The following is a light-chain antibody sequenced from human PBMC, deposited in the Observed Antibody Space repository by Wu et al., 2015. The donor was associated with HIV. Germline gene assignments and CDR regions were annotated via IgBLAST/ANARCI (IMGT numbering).Light chain of an antibody. CDR3: QQSYKSVRT. CDR2: GAS. J-gene: IGKJ1*01. V-gene: IGKV1-39*01. Sequence: DIVLTQSPPSVSASVGDTVAITCRASENINNFLHWYHQKPGRAPRLLIYGASNLQSGVSSRISGSGSGTHFTLAINNLQPEDFGVYFCQQSYKSVRTFGQGTNVE. CDR1: ENINNF.